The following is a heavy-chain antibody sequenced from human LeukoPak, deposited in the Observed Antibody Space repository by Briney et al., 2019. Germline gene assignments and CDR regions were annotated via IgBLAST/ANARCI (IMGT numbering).Heavy chain of an antibody. J-gene: IGHJ4*02. Sequence: SQTLSLTCAVSGGSISSGGYSWSWIRQPPGKGLEWIGYIYHSGSTNYNPSLKSRVTISVDTSKNQFSLKLSSVTAADTAVYYCARYRGRGQWLVFPDYWGQGTLVTVSS. D-gene: IGHD6-19*01. V-gene: IGHV4-30-2*01. CDR2: IYHSGST. CDR1: GGSISSGGYS. CDR3: ARYRGRGQWLVFPDY.